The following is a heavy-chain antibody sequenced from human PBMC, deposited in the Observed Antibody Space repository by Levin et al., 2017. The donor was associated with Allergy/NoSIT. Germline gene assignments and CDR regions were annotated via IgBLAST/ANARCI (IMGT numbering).Heavy chain of an antibody. CDR1: RFTFSSYD. D-gene: IGHD1-26*01. CDR2: ISASGSTT. CDR3: ASPKSRGTYSFDL. J-gene: IGHJ2*01. V-gene: IGHV3-48*03. Sequence: LSGGSLRLSCAASRFTFSSYDMNWFRQAPGKGLDWVSYISASGSTTYYADSVKGRFTISRDNVYNSLYLQMNSLRVEDTAIYYCASPKSRGTYSFDLWGRGTLVTVSS.